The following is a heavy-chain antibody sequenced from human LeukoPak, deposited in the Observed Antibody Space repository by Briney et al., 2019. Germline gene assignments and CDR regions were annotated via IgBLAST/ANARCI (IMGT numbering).Heavy chain of an antibody. CDR1: GFIFSRHA. D-gene: IGHD2-2*01. CDR3: ARANGLRYEPSTFDY. CDR2: ISYDGSNK. Sequence: GGSLRLSCAASGFIFSRHAMHWVRQAPGKGLEWVAVISYDGSNKYSTASVKGRFAVSRDNSRNTLSLQMNSLRPEDTAVYYCARANGLRYEPSTFDYWGQGTLVSVSS. J-gene: IGHJ4*02. V-gene: IGHV3-30*09.